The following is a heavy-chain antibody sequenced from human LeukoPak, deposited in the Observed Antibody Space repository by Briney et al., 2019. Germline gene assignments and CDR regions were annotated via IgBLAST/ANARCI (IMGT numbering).Heavy chain of an antibody. D-gene: IGHD3-22*01. CDR3: ARDSYYYDSSGYLDDAFDI. CDR1: GFTFSSYG. Sequence: ERSLRLSCAASGFTFSSYGMHWVRQAPGKGLEWVAVIWYDGSNKYYAGSVKGRFTISRDNSKNTLYLQMNSLRAEDTAVYYCARDSYYYDSSGYLDDAFDIWGQGTMVTVSS. V-gene: IGHV3-33*01. CDR2: IWYDGSNK. J-gene: IGHJ3*02.